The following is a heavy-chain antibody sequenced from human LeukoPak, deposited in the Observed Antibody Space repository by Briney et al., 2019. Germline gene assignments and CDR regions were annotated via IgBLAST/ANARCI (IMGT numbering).Heavy chain of an antibody. CDR3: AKDVVVVPAAIPGYFDY. D-gene: IGHD2-2*02. CDR2: ISGSGGST. CDR1: GFTFSSYA. Sequence: GGSLRLSCAASGFTFSSYAMSWVRQAPGKGLEWVSAISGSGGSTYYADSVKGRFTISRDNSKNTLYLQMNSLRAEDTAVYYCAKDVVVVPAAIPGYFDYWGQGTLVTVSS. V-gene: IGHV3-23*01. J-gene: IGHJ4*02.